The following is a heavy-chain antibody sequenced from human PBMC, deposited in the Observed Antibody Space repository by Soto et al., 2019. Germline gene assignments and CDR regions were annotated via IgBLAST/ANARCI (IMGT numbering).Heavy chain of an antibody. V-gene: IGHV3-48*01. D-gene: IGHD3-16*01. Sequence: GGSLRLSCAASGFSFSTYSMHWVRQAPGKGLEWVSYISSSSRTIYYADSVKGRFTISRDNAKNSLYLQMNSLGAEDTAVYYCARDLGVPLGPYFDYWGQGTLVTVSS. CDR3: ARDLGVPLGPYFDY. CDR1: GFSFSTYS. CDR2: ISSSSRTI. J-gene: IGHJ4*02.